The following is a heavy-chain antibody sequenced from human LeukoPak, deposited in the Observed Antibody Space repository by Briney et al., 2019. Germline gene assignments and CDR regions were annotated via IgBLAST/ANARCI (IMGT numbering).Heavy chain of an antibody. V-gene: IGHV1-46*01. CDR1: GYTFTGYY. Sequence: GASVKVSCKASGYTFTGYYMHWVRQAPGQGLEWMGIINPSGGGTSYAQKFQGRVTMTRDTSTSTVYTELSSLRSEDTAVYYCARDLARITMIGRYGMDVWGQGTTVTVSS. D-gene: IGHD3-22*01. J-gene: IGHJ6*02. CDR2: INPSGGGT. CDR3: ARDLARITMIGRYGMDV.